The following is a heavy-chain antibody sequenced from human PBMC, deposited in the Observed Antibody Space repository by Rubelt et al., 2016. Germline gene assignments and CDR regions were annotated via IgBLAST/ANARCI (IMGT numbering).Heavy chain of an antibody. V-gene: IGHV3-21*01. CDR1: GFTFSSYS. J-gene: IGHJ4*02. D-gene: IGHD3-16*01. CDR3: ARHQARLRLGEFPLD. CDR2: ISSSSYI. Sequence: EVQLVESGGGLVKPGGSLRLSCAASGFTFSSYSMNWVRQAPGKGLEWVSSISSSSYIYYADSGKVRFTIARDNAKNSLYLQMNSLRAEDTAVYYCARHQARLRLGEFPLDWGQGTLVTVSS.